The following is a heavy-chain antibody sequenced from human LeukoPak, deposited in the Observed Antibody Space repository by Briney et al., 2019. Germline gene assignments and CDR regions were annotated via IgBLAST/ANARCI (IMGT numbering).Heavy chain of an antibody. CDR1: GGSFSGYY. J-gene: IGHJ5*02. Sequence: PSETLSLTCAVYGGSFSGYYWSWIRQPPGKGLEWIGEINHSGSTNYNPSLKSRVTISVDTSKNQFSLKLSSVTAADTAVYYCARVGQGYCSSTSCYGSSYNWFDPWGQGTLVTVSS. V-gene: IGHV4-34*01. CDR2: INHSGST. D-gene: IGHD2-2*01. CDR3: ARVGQGYCSSTSCYGSSYNWFDP.